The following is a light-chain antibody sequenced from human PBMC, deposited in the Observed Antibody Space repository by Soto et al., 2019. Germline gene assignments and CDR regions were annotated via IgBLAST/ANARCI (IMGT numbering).Light chain of an antibody. V-gene: IGKV3-15*01. J-gene: IGKJ5*01. CDR2: DAS. CDR3: QQYNNWPT. CDR1: QSVDSNY. Sequence: EIVLTQSPGTLSLSPGEAATLSCRASQSVDSNYLAWYQQKPVQTPRLIIYDASTRATGIPARFSGSGSRTEFTLTISSLQSEDFAVYYCQQYNNWPTFGQGTRLEIK.